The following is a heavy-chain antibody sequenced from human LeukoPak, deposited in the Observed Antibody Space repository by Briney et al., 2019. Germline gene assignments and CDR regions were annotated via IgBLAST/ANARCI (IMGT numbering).Heavy chain of an antibody. CDR2: IYHSGST. J-gene: IGHJ4*02. V-gene: IGHV4-38-2*01. CDR3: ARLHCSSTSCYLYIDY. CDR1: GYSISSGYY. D-gene: IGHD2-2*01. Sequence: SETLSLTCAVSGYSISSGYYWGWIRQPPGKGLEWIGSIYHSGSTYYNPSLKSRVTISVDTSKNQFSLKLSSVTAADTAVYYFARLHCSSTSCYLYIDYWGQGTLVTVSS.